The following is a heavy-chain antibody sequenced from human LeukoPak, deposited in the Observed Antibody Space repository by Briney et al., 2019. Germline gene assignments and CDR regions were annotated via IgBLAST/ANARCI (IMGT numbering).Heavy chain of an antibody. V-gene: IGHV3-23*01. J-gene: IGHJ4*02. CDR1: GFTFSSYA. CDR3: AKDWVGAVDY. CDR2: ISGSGGST. D-gene: IGHD1-26*01. Sequence: HPGRSLRLSCAASGFTFSSYATSWVRQAPGKWLEWVSAISGSGGSTYYADSVKGRFTISRDNSKNTLYLQMNSLRAEDTAVYYCAKDWVGAVDYWGQGTLVTVSS.